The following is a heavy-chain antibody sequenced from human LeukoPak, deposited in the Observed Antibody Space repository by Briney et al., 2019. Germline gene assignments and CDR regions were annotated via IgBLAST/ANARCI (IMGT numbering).Heavy chain of an antibody. CDR3: ASADQQAALYYFDY. CDR1: GGSLSGYY. V-gene: IGHV4-34*01. CDR2: INHSGST. J-gene: IGHJ4*02. D-gene: IGHD2-2*01. Sequence: SETLSLTCAVYGGSLSGYYWSWIRQPPGKGLEWIGEINHSGSTNYNPSLKSRVTISVDTSKNQFSLKLSSVTAADTAVYYCASADQQAALYYFDYWGQGTLVTVSS.